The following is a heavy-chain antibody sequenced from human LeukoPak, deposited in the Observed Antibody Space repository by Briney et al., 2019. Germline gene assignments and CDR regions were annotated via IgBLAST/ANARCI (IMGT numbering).Heavy chain of an antibody. CDR2: VYPSAGTS. D-gene: IGHD3-16*01. CDR3: VREYHGGYFDF. V-gene: IGHV1-46*03. CDR1: GYIFTSYY. Sequence: ASVKVSFKASGYIFTSYYMHWVRQAPGQGQEWVGVVYPSAGTSDPAQRFRARITLSDDTSTSTAYMELRSLKSEDTAIYFCVREYHGGYFDFWGQGTLVTVSS. J-gene: IGHJ4*02.